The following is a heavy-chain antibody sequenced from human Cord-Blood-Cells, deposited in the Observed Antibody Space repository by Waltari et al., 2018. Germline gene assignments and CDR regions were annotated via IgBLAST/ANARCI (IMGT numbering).Heavy chain of an antibody. CDR2: TYYRSKWYN. CDR1: GDGVSSNSAA. Sequence: QVQLQQSGPGLVKHSQTLSLTCAISGDGVSSNSAAWNWIRPSASRGLEWLGRTYYRSKWYNDYAVSVKSRITINPDTSKNQFSLQLNSVTPEDTAVYYCAREYKSEVRYAFDIWGQGTMVTVSS. J-gene: IGHJ3*02. D-gene: IGHD1-20*01. CDR3: AREYKSEVRYAFDI. V-gene: IGHV6-1*01.